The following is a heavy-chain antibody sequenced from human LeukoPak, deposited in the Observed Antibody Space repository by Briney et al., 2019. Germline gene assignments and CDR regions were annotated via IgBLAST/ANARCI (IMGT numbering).Heavy chain of an antibody. J-gene: IGHJ4*02. D-gene: IGHD4-23*01. CDR3: ARGLRWSDY. V-gene: IGHV3-11*01. Sequence: GGSLRLSCAASGFTFSDHYMGWIRQVPGKGLEWVSCISMSGDSIYYVDSVKGRFTISRDNAKNSLHLQMNSLRAEDTAVYYCARGLRWSDYWGQGTLVTVSS. CDR2: ISMSGDSI. CDR1: GFTFSDHY.